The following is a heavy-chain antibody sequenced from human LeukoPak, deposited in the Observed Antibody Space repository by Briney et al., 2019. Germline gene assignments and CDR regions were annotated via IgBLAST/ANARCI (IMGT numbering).Heavy chain of an antibody. D-gene: IGHD1-26*01. Sequence: SETLSLTCAVSGYSISSSNWWGWIRQPPGKGLEWIGYIYYSGSTYYNPSLKSRVTMSVDTSKNQFSLKLSSVTAADTAVYYCARDASLGSDPAFDIWGQGTMVTVSS. CDR2: IYYSGST. CDR3: ARDASLGSDPAFDI. CDR1: GYSISSSNW. V-gene: IGHV4-28*03. J-gene: IGHJ3*02.